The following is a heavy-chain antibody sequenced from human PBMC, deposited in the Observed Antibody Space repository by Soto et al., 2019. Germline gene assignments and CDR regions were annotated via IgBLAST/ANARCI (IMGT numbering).Heavy chain of an antibody. CDR3: ARVFGASHLDYYYYYGMDV. Sequence: SVKVSCKASGYTFTSYAMNWVRQAPGQGLEWMGWINTNTGNPTYAQGFTGRFVFSLDTSVSTAYLQICSLKAEDTAVYYCARVFGASHLDYYYYYGMDVWGQGTTVTVSS. D-gene: IGHD1-26*01. CDR2: INTNTGNP. J-gene: IGHJ6*02. V-gene: IGHV7-4-1*01. CDR1: GYTFTSYA.